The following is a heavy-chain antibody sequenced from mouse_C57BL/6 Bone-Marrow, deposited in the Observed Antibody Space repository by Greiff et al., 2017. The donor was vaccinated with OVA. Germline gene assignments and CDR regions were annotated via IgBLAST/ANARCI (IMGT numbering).Heavy chain of an antibody. D-gene: IGHD1-1*01. V-gene: IGHV1-81*01. CDR1: GYTFTSYG. J-gene: IGHJ4*01. CDR3: ARAITTVVEVEGAMDY. CDR2: IYPRSGNT. Sequence: QVQLKQSGAELARPGASVKLSCKASGYTFTSYGISWVKQRTGQGLEWIGEIYPRSGNTYYNEKFKGKATLTADKSSSTAYMELRSLTSEDSAVYFCARAITTVVEVEGAMDYWGQGTSVTVSS.